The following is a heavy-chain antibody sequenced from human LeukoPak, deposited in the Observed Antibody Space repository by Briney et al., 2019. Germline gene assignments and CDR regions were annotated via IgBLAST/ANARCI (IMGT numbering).Heavy chain of an antibody. J-gene: IGHJ5*02. Sequence: GGSLRLSCAASGFTFSDYYMNWVRQAPGKGLEMVSSISSSSSYIYYADSVKGRFTISRDNAKNSLYLQMNSLRAEDTAVYYCARESGDGYNPRFDPWGQGTLVTVSS. CDR1: GFTFSDYY. D-gene: IGHD5-24*01. V-gene: IGHV3-21*01. CDR3: ARESGDGYNPRFDP. CDR2: ISSSSSYI.